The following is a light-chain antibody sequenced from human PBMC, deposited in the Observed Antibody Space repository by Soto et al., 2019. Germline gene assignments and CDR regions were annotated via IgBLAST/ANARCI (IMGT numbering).Light chain of an antibody. CDR2: GAS. Sequence: EIVLTQSPATLSLSPGERATLSCRASQSVSSYLAWYQQKRGQAPSLLIYGASSRATGTPDRFIGSGSGTDFTLTISRLEPEDSAVYYCQQYATSPITFGQGTRLEIK. J-gene: IGKJ5*01. V-gene: IGKV3-20*01. CDR1: QSVSSY. CDR3: QQYATSPIT.